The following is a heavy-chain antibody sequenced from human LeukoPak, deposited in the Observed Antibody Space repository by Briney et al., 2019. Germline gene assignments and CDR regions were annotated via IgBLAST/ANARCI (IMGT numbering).Heavy chain of an antibody. V-gene: IGHV3-15*01. CDR3: RTGAVGPVVKIT. CDR1: GVSFNDAW. CDR2: TNCQSDGGNV. J-gene: IGHJ4*02. Sequence: ARPLRFSCAASGVSFNDAWMSWIRQSPGKGLEWMGRTNCQSDGGNVDYATLVRGRFTNSINYSEDNSYLPISGMTADPAAIYCCRTGAVGPVVKITWGQGTLVTVSS. D-gene: IGHD2-21*01.